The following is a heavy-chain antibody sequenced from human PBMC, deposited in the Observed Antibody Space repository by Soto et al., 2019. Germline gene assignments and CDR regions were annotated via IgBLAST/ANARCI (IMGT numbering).Heavy chain of an antibody. J-gene: IGHJ4*02. CDR2: IYYSGST. CDR1: GGSISSYY. V-gene: IGHV4-59*08. CDR3: ARHTPAISISDH. D-gene: IGHD2-15*01. Sequence: SETLSLTCTVSGGSISSYYWSWIRQPPGKGLEWIGYIYYSGSTNYNPSLESRVTMSVDTSKNQFSLKLSSVTAADTAVYYCARHTPAISISDHWGQGTLVTVSS.